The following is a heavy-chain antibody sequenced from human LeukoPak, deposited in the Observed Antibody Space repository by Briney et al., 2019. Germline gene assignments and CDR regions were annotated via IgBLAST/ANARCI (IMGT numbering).Heavy chain of an antibody. CDR1: GYSISSGYY. D-gene: IGHD5-18*01. J-gene: IGHJ6*03. CDR2: IYHSGST. CDR3: ARMPGYSYYYMDV. V-gene: IGHV4-38-2*02. Sequence: SETLSLTCTVSGYSISSGYYWGWIRQPPGKGLEWIGSIYHSGSTYYNPSLKSRVTISVDTSKNPFSLKLSSVTAADTAVYYCARMPGYSYYYMDVWGKGTTVTVSS.